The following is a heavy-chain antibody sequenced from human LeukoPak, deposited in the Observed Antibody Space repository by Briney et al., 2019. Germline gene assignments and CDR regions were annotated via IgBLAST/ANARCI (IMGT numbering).Heavy chain of an antibody. CDR3: ARDASRRYCSGGSCYSADNWFDP. J-gene: IGHJ5*02. Sequence: ASVKVSCKASGYTFTSYGISWVRQAPGQGLEWMGWISAYNGNTNYAQKLQGRVTMTTDTSTSTAYMELRSLRSDDTAVYYCARDASRRYCSGGSCYSADNWFDPWGQGTLVTVSS. D-gene: IGHD2-15*01. CDR1: GYTFTSYG. CDR2: ISAYNGNT. V-gene: IGHV1-18*01.